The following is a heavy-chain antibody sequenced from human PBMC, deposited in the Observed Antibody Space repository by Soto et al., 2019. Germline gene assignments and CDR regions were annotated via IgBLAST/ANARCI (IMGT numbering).Heavy chain of an antibody. CDR3: ARGGKQQLCEPPIFDY. CDR2: IYYTGNA. D-gene: IGHD6-13*01. V-gene: IGHV4-61*01. J-gene: IGHJ4*02. Sequence: PSETLSLTCTVSGDSLTSHSYYWTWVRQPPGKGLEWIGNIYYTGNANYNPSLTGRVTLSVDTSRNQFSLRLTSVTTAETAVYYCARGGKQQLCEPPIFDYWGQGTLVTVSS. CDR1: GDSLTSHSYY.